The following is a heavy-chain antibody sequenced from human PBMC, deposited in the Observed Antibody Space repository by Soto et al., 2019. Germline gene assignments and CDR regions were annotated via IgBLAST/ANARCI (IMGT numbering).Heavy chain of an antibody. CDR1: GGSISSSSYY. CDR2: IYYSGST. Sequence: PSETLSLTCTVSGGSISSSSYYWGWIRQPPGKGLEWIGSIYYSGSTYYNPSLKSRVTISVDTSKNQFSLKLSSVTAADTAVYYCARTGYSYGLNYGMDVWGQGTTVTVSS. V-gene: IGHV4-39*01. CDR3: ARTGYSYGLNYGMDV. J-gene: IGHJ6*02. D-gene: IGHD5-18*01.